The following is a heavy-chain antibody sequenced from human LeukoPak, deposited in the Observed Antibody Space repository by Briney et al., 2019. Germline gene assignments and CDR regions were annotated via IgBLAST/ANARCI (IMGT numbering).Heavy chain of an antibody. D-gene: IGHD5-12*01. CDR1: GFTFSSYG. J-gene: IGHJ4*02. CDR2: IRYDGSNK. CDR3: AKERYSGYDFDY. V-gene: IGHV3-30*02. Sequence: GGSLRLSCAASGFTFSSYGMHWVRQAPDKGLEWVAFIRYDGSNKYYADSVKGRFTISRDNSKNTLYLQMNSLRAEDTAVYYCAKERYSGYDFDYWGQGTLVTVSS.